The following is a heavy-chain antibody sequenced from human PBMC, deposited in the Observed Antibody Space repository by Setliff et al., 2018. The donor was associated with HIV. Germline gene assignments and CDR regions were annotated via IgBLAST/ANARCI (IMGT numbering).Heavy chain of an antibody. V-gene: IGHV1-69*10. J-gene: IGHJ4*02. D-gene: IGHD6-19*01. CDR2: IVPVLGIT. Sequence: SVKVSCKASGGTFNNDAISWVRQAPGQGLEWMGGIVPVLGITNYSPKFQGRVTITTDESTTTAYMDLSSLRSEDTAVYYCARIPNHSSGFDYWGQGTLVTVSS. CDR3: ARIPNHSSGFDY. CDR1: GGTFNNDA.